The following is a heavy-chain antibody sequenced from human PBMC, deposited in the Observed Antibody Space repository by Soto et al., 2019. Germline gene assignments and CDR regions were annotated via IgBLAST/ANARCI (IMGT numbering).Heavy chain of an antibody. Sequence: SETLSLTCTVSGGSIKKYYWNWIRQSAGELLEWIGRIYSSGRTNYNPSLKSRVTMLVDTSKSQFFLNLNSVTAADTAGFSCGGIEEDICYGMDVWGQGTTVTVSS. J-gene: IGHJ6*02. V-gene: IGHV4-4*07. D-gene: IGHD3-16*01. CDR3: GGIEEDICYGMDV. CDR1: GGSIKKYY. CDR2: IYSSGRT.